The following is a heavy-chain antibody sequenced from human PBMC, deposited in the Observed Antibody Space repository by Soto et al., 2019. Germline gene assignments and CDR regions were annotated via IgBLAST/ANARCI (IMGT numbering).Heavy chain of an antibody. CDR2: ITSSSSTL. D-gene: IGHD2-15*01. Sequence: GGSLRLSCAASEFTFSSYSMSWFRQAPGKGLEWVSYITSSSSTLYYVDSVKGRFTISRDNAKNSLYLQMNSLRAEDTAVYYCARTTVVAAYIYWGQGTLVTVSS. J-gene: IGHJ4*02. CDR3: ARTTVVAAYIY. CDR1: EFTFSSYS. V-gene: IGHV3-48*04.